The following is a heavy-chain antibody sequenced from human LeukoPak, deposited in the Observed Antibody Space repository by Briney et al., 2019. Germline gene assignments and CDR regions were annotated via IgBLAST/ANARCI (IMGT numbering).Heavy chain of an antibody. J-gene: IGHJ4*02. D-gene: IGHD4-17*01. CDR3: AKDLDGDYGAG. CDR2: ISGSGGST. CDR1: GFTFSSYA. V-gene: IGHV3-23*01. Sequence: GRSLRLSCAASGFTFSSYAMSWVRQAPGKGLEWVSAISGSGGSTYYADSVKGRFTISRDNSKNTLYLQMNSLRAEDTAVYYCAKDLDGDYGAGWGQGTLVTVSS.